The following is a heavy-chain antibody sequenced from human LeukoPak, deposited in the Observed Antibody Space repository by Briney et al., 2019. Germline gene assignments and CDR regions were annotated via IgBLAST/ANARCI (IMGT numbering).Heavy chain of an antibody. CDR2: IGTSSSYI. CDR1: GFAFSSYT. V-gene: IGHV3-21*03. CDR3: TTSLGLLWFGELLA. D-gene: IGHD3-10*01. J-gene: IGHJ5*02. Sequence: GGSLRLSCAASGFAFSSYTMNWVRQAPGKGLEWVSFIGTSSSYIYYADSVKGRFTISRDNAKNSLYLQMNSLKTEDTAGYYCTTSLGLLWFGELLAWGQGTLVTVSS.